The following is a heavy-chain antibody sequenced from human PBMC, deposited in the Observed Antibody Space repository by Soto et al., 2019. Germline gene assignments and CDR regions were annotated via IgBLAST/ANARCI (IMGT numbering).Heavy chain of an antibody. CDR2: FNPSGGST. Sequence: ASVNVSCKASGYPFTRYYMHWVRQAPGQGLESMGIFNPSGGSTSYAQKFQGRVTMTRDTSTSTVYMELSSLRSEDTAVYYCARDPPGTEYSSSRKGGRYYYYGMDVWGQGTTVTVSS. CDR1: GYPFTRYY. D-gene: IGHD6-6*01. V-gene: IGHV1-46*01. J-gene: IGHJ6*02. CDR3: ARDPPGTEYSSSRKGGRYYYYGMDV.